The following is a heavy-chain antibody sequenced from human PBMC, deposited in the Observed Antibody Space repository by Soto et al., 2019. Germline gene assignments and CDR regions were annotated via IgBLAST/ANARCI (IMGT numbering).Heavy chain of an antibody. CDR2: IYSGGST. J-gene: IGHJ4*02. Sequence: GGSLRLSCAASGFTVSSNYMSWVRQAPGKGLEWVSVIYSGGSTYYADSVKGRFTISRDNSKNTLYLQMNSLRAEDTAVYYCARDQVLWFRAYDYWGQGTLVTVSS. D-gene: IGHD3-10*01. CDR3: ARDQVLWFRAYDY. V-gene: IGHV3-66*01. CDR1: GFTVSSNY.